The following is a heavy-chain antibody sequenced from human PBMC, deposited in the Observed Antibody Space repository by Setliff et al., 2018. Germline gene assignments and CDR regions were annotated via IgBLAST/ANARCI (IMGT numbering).Heavy chain of an antibody. CDR2: INPNSGGT. CDR3: ARGKGTWVLLRWFDP. Sequence: GASVKVSCKASGYTFTGYYMHWVRQAPGQGLEWMGWINPNSGGTNYAQKFQGWVTMTRDTSVSTAYLYISSLKAADTAVYYCARGKGTWVLLRWFDPWGQGTLVTSPQ. J-gene: IGHJ5*02. V-gene: IGHV1-2*04. D-gene: IGHD3-10*01. CDR1: GYTFTGYY.